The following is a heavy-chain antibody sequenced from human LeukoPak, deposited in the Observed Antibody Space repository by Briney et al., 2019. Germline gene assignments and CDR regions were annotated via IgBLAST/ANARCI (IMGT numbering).Heavy chain of an antibody. V-gene: IGHV4-61*02. J-gene: IGHJ4*02. CDR3: ARDSTTSWYGQDF. CDR2: IDRSGST. D-gene: IGHD1-26*01. Sequence: PSQTLSLTCTVSSGSISSGSYHWTWIRQPAGKRLEWLGRIDRSGSTNYNPSLKSRITISIDTSKNQFSLKLTSVTAADTALYYCARDSTTSWYGQDFWGQGTLVTVSS. CDR1: SGSISSGSYH.